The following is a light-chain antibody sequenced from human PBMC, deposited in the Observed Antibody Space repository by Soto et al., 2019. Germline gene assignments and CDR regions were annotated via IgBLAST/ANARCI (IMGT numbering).Light chain of an antibody. V-gene: IGLV2-14*01. CDR2: EVN. CDR1: SSDVCGYNY. Sequence: QSALTQPASVSGSPGQSITISCTGTSSDVCGYNYVSWYQQHPGKAPKLMIYEVNNRPSGVSNRFSGSKSGNTASLTISGLQAEDEADYYCTSYTSSNTPVFGGGTKLTVL. J-gene: IGLJ3*02. CDR3: TSYTSSNTPV.